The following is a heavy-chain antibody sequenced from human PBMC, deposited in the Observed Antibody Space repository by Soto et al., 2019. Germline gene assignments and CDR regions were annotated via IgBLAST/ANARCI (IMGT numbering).Heavy chain of an antibody. V-gene: IGHV3-21*01. Sequence: GGSLRLSCAASGFSFSSYSMDWVRQVPGKGLEWVSCISSSSGYIYYADSVKGRFTISRDNAKNSLYLQMDSLRAEDTAVYYCARDGVAFDYWGQGALVTVSS. D-gene: IGHD2-15*01. CDR3: ARDGVAFDY. CDR1: GFSFSSYS. J-gene: IGHJ4*02. CDR2: ISSSSGYI.